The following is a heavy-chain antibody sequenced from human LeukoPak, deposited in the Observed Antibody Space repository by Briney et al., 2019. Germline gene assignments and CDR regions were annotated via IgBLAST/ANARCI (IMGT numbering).Heavy chain of an antibody. CDR3: AKDRSRLAAAPPYCFDY. V-gene: IGHV3-30*18. CDR2: ISYDGSNK. CDR1: GFTFSSYG. Sequence: TGGSLRLSCAASGFTFSSYGMHWVRQAPGKGLEWVAVISYDGSNKYYADSVKGRFTISRDNSKNTLYLQMDSLRAEDTAVYYCAKDRSRLAAAPPYCFDYWGQGTLVTVSS. D-gene: IGHD6-13*01. J-gene: IGHJ4*02.